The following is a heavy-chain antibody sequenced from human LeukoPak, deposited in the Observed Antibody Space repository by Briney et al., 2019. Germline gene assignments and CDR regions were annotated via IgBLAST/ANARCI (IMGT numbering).Heavy chain of an antibody. V-gene: IGHV3-23*01. CDR2: ISPSDGNT. CDR1: GFTFSKYA. CDR3: AKDSSVPYGITE. Sequence: GGSLRLSCAASGFTFSKYAMSWVRQAPGKWLEWVSAISPSDGNTFYADSVKGRFTISRDNSKNTLSLQMNSLRAEDTALYYCAKDSSVPYGITEWGQGTLVPVSS. J-gene: IGHJ4*02. D-gene: IGHD4-17*01.